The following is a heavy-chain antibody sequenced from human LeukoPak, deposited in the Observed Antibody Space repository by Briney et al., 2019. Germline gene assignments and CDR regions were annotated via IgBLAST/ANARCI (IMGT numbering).Heavy chain of an antibody. CDR2: IYSGGST. Sequence: PGRSLRLSCAASGFTFSSYAMHWVRQAPGKGLEWVSVIYSGGSTYYADSVKGRFTISRDNSKNTLYLQMNSLRAEDTAVYYCARDILTGSIEVWGQGTLVTVSS. D-gene: IGHD3-9*01. V-gene: IGHV3-53*01. J-gene: IGHJ4*02. CDR1: GFTFSSYA. CDR3: ARDILTGSIEV.